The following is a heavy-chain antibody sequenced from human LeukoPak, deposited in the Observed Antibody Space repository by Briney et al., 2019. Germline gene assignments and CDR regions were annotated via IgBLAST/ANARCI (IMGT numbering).Heavy chain of an antibody. D-gene: IGHD5-24*01. CDR1: GFTFSSYA. CDR3: ASVYKNGMDV. J-gene: IGHJ6*02. V-gene: IGHV3-30*04. Sequence: GGSLRLSCAASGFTFSSYAMHWVRQAPGKGLEWVAVISYDGSNKYYADSVKGRFTISRDNSKNTLYLQMNSLRAEDTAVYYCASVYKNGMDVWGQGTTVTVSS. CDR2: ISYDGSNK.